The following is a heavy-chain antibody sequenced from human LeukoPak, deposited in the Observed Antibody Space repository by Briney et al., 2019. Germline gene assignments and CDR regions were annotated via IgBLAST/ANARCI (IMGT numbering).Heavy chain of an antibody. CDR2: IYYSGST. D-gene: IGHD5-18*01. CDR1: GGSISSYY. CDR3: ARARGYSYGYRWFDY. J-gene: IGHJ4*02. Sequence: SETLSLTCTVSGGSISSYYWSWIRQPPGKGLEWIGYIYYSGSTNYNPSLKSRVTISVDTSKNQFSLKLSSVTAADTAVYYCARARGYSYGYRWFDYWGQGTLVTVSS. V-gene: IGHV4-59*01.